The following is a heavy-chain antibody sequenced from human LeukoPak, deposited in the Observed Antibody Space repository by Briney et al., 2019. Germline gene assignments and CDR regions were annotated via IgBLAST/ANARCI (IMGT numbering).Heavy chain of an antibody. Sequence: SETLSLTCTVSGGSISSYYWSWIRQPPGKGLEWIGYIYSSGSISYNPSLKSRVTMSIDTSKDQFSLKVKSVTAADTAVYYCARESNGDYSDYWGQGTLVTVSS. J-gene: IGHJ4*02. V-gene: IGHV4-59*01. CDR1: GGSISSYY. D-gene: IGHD4-17*01. CDR2: IYSSGSI. CDR3: ARESNGDYSDY.